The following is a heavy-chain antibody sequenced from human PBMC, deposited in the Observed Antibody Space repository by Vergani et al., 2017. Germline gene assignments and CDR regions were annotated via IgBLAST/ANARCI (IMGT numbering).Heavy chain of an antibody. D-gene: IGHD2-2*01. V-gene: IGHV4-34*01. CDR1: GGSFSGYY. CDR2: INHSGST. J-gene: IGHJ6*03. CDR3: ARIGYCSSTSCPPYSYMDV. Sequence: QVQLQQWGAGLLKPSETLSLTCAVYGGSFSGYYWSWIRQPPGKGLEWIGEINHSGSTNYNPSLKSRVTISVDTSKNQFSLKLSSVTAADTAVYYCARIGYCSSTSCPPYSYMDVWGKGP.